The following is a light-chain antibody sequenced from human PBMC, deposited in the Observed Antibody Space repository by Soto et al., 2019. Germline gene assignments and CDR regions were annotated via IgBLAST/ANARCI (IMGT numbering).Light chain of an antibody. CDR2: GAS. V-gene: IGKV3-20*01. CDR1: QSLTSDY. Sequence: IVLTQSPGTLSFSPGEIGTLSCRASQSLTSDYLAWYQQKPGQTPRLLIHGASSRATGIPDRFSGSGSGTDFTLTISRLEPEDSAVYYCQQSGRPFGQGTKVDIK. CDR3: QQSGRP. J-gene: IGKJ1*01.